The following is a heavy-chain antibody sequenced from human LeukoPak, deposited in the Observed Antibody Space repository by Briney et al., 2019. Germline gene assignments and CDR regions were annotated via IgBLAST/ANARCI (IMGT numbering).Heavy chain of an antibody. Sequence: SETLSLTCTVSGGSISSYYWSWIRQPPGKGLEWIGYIYTSGSTNYNPSLKSRVTISVDTSKNQFSLKLSSVTAADTAVYYCARRTGNTAYYYYYMDVWGKGTTVTVSS. CDR1: GGSISSYY. V-gene: IGHV4-4*09. J-gene: IGHJ6*03. CDR2: IYTSGST. D-gene: IGHD5-18*01. CDR3: ARRTGNTAYYYYYMDV.